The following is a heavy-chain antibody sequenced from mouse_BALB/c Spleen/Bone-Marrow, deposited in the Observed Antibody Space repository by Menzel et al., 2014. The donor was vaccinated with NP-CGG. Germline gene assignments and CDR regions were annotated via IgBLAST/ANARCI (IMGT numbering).Heavy chain of an antibody. Sequence: EVHLVESGPELVKPGTSVKISCKASGYSFTGYYMHWVKQSHVKSLEWIGRINPYTGATTYNQNFNVKASLTVDKSSSTAYMELHSLTSEDSAVYYXARGDWFTYWGQVTLVTVSA. CDR1: GYSFTGYY. J-gene: IGHJ3*01. V-gene: IGHV1-42*01. CDR2: INPYTGAT. CDR3: ARGDWFTY.